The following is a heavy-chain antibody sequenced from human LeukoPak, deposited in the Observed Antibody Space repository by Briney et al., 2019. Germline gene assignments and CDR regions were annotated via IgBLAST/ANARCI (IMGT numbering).Heavy chain of an antibody. D-gene: IGHD3-16*01. V-gene: IGHV4-39*01. CDR3: ARLLRSFDP. J-gene: IGHJ5*02. Sequence: SETLSLTCTVSGGSISSSSYHWGWIRQPPGKGLEWIGSIYYSGSTYYNPSLKSRVTISVDTSKNQFSLKLSSVTAADTAVYYCARLLRSFDPWGQGTLVTVSS. CDR1: GGSISSSSYH. CDR2: IYYSGST.